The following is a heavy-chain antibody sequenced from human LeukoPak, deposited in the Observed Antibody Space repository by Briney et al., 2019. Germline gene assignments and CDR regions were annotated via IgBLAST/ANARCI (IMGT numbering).Heavy chain of an antibody. J-gene: IGHJ3*02. CDR2: ISSSSSYI. CDR1: GFTFSSYS. Sequence: GGSLRLSCAASGFTFSSYSMNWVRQAPGKGLEWVSSISSSSSYIYYADSVKGRFTISRDNAKNSLYLQMNSLRAEDTAVYYCARAVGPRSPFSAFDIWGQGTMVTVSS. V-gene: IGHV3-21*01. D-gene: IGHD3-3*01. CDR3: ARAVGPRSPFSAFDI.